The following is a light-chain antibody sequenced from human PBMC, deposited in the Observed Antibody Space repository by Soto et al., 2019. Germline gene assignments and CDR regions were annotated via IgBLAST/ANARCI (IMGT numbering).Light chain of an antibody. CDR1: SGHSSYA. CDR2: LNSDGSH. V-gene: IGLV4-69*01. CDR3: QTWDTGHVV. J-gene: IGLJ2*01. Sequence: QLVLTQLPSASASLGASVKLTCTLSSGHSSYAIAWHQQQPEKGPRYLMKLNSDGSHNKGDGIPDRFSGSSSGAERYLTISSLQSEDEADYYCQTWDTGHVVFGGGTKLTVL.